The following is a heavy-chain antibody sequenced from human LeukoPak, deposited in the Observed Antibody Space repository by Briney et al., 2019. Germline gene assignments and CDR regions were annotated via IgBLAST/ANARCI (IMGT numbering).Heavy chain of an antibody. V-gene: IGHV3-21*01. CDR2: ISSSSSYI. CDR1: GFTFSSYS. CDR3: ARDDRYGDYEGNWFDP. Sequence: GGSLRLSCAASGFTFSSYSMNWVRQAPGKGLEWVSSISSSSSYIYYADSVKGRFTISRDNAKNSLCLQMNSLRAEDTAVYYCARDDRYGDYEGNWFDPWGQGTLVTVSS. J-gene: IGHJ5*02. D-gene: IGHD4-17*01.